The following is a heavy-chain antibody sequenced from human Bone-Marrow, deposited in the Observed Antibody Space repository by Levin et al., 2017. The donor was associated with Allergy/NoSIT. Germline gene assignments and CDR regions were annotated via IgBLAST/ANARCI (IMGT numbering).Heavy chain of an antibody. CDR3: ARNCSWYSDS. J-gene: IGHJ4*02. Sequence: GGSLRLSCAASGFTFSSYSMNWVRQAPGKGLEWISYIRHNSEIITYADSVKGRFTISRDNAKNSLYLQMNSLRVADTAVYYCARNCSWYSDSWGQGTLVTVSS. V-gene: IGHV3-48*04. CDR2: IRHNSEII. D-gene: IGHD2-21*01. CDR1: GFTFSSYS.